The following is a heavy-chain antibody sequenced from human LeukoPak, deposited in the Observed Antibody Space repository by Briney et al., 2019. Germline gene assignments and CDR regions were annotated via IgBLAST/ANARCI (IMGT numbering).Heavy chain of an antibody. J-gene: IGHJ4*02. CDR3: ARPRYGSGSLDS. CDR2: INHSGST. CDR1: GESFSGHY. D-gene: IGHD3-10*01. Sequence: SETLSLTCAVYGESFSGHYWTWIRQPPGRGLEWIGEINHSGSTTSNPSLNNRVTISVDTSKNQFSLKLTSATAADTAVYYCARPRYGSGSLDSWGQGTLVTVSS. V-gene: IGHV4-34*01.